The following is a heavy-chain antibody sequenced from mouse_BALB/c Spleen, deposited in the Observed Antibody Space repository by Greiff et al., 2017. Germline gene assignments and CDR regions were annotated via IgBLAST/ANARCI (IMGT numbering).Heavy chain of an antibody. Sequence: QVQLQQPGAELVRPGASVKLSCKASGYTFTSYWINWVKQRPGQGLEWIGNIYPSDSYTNYNQKFKDKATLTVDKSSSTAYMQLSSPTSEDSAVYYCTRRGNWYFDVWGAGTTVTVSS. J-gene: IGHJ1*01. CDR2: IYPSDSYT. CDR3: TRRGNWYFDV. CDR1: GYTFTSYW. V-gene: IGHV1-69*02.